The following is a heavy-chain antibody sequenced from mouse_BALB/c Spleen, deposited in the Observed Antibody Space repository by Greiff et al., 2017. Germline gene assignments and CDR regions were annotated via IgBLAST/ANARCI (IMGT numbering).Heavy chain of an antibody. CDR1: GFSLTSYG. D-gene: IGHD2-14*01. Sequence: QVQLKESGPGLVAPSQSLSITCTVSGFSLTSYGVHWVRQPPGKGLEWLGVIWAGGSTNYNSALMSRLSISKDNSKSQVFLKMNSLQTDDTAMYYCASYRYDGAWFAYWGQGTLVTVSA. J-gene: IGHJ3*01. CDR2: IWAGGST. V-gene: IGHV2-9*02. CDR3: ASYRYDGAWFAY.